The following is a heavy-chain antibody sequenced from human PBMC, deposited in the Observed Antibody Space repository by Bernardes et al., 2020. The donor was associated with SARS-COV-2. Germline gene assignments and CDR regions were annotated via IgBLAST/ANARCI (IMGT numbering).Heavy chain of an antibody. CDR1: GFTFSSYA. CDR3: AKLSAGGSYGGGYFDY. D-gene: IGHD1-26*01. CDR2: ISGSGGST. J-gene: IGHJ4*02. Sequence: GGSLRLSCAASGFTFSSYAMSWVRQAPGKGLEWVSVISGSGGSTYYADSVKGRFTISRDNSKNTLYLQMNSLRAEDTAVYYCAKLSAGGSYGGGYFDYWGQGTLVTVSS. V-gene: IGHV3-23*01.